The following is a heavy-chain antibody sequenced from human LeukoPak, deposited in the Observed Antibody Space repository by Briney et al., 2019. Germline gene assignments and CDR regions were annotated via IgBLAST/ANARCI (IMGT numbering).Heavy chain of an antibody. Sequence: GGSLRLSCAASGFSFSSSWMTWVRQAPGXGLEWVAHIKEDGTEEYYVDSVKGRFTVSRDNSKNTVYLQMNSLSADDTAVYYCAKWSGNRPLYYFDYWGQGTLVTVSS. V-gene: IGHV3-7*01. CDR3: AKWSGNRPLYYFDY. J-gene: IGHJ4*02. CDR1: GFSFSSSW. CDR2: IKEDGTEE. D-gene: IGHD3-3*01.